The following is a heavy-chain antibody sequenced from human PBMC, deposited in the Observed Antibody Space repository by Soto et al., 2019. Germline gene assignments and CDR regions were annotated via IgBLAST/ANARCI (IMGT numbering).Heavy chain of an antibody. V-gene: IGHV5-51*01. D-gene: IGHD3-3*01. CDR3: ARHSSITIFGVVILGGMDV. CDR1: GYSFTSYW. Sequence: GESLKISCKGSGYSFTSYWIGWVRQMPGKGLEWMGIIYPGDSDTRYSPSFQGQVTISADKSISTACLQWSSLKASDTAMYYCARHSSITIFGVVILGGMDVWGQGTTVTVS. CDR2: IYPGDSDT. J-gene: IGHJ6*02.